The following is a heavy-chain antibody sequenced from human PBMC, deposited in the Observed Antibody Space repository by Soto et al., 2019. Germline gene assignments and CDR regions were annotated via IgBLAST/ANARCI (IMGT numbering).Heavy chain of an antibody. Sequence: QLQLQESGPGLVKPWETLSLTCTVSGGSISSSSYYWGWIRQPPGKGLEWIVSIYYDGSAYYNPSLKSRVTISVDTSKNQFSLKLTSVTAADTAVYYCARHSRNYYDSNGYLCYWGQGTLVTVSS. CDR3: ARHSRNYYDSNGYLCY. D-gene: IGHD3-22*01. J-gene: IGHJ4*02. CDR2: IYYDGSA. V-gene: IGHV4-39*01. CDR1: GGSISSSSYY.